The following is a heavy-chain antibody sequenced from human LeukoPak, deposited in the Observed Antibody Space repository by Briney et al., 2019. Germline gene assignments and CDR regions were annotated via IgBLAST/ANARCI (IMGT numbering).Heavy chain of an antibody. CDR3: ARVRYCSTNRCYDREFDN. CDR2: IYYSGNT. Sequence: SETLSLTCTVSGGSISNYYWSWIRQPPGKGLKWIGYIYYSGNTNYNPSLKSRGTISVDTSKNQFSLKLNSVTAADTAVYYCARVRYCSTNRCYDREFDNWGQGTLVTVSS. D-gene: IGHD2-2*01. J-gene: IGHJ4*02. V-gene: IGHV4-59*01. CDR1: GGSISNYY.